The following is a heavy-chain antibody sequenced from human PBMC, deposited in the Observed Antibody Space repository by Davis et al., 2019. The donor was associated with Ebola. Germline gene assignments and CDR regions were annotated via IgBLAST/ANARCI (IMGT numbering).Heavy chain of an antibody. CDR1: GFTFSSYE. V-gene: IGHV3-23*01. J-gene: IGHJ6*02. Sequence: GESLKISCAASGFTFSSYEMNWVRQPPGKGLEWVSAISGTGFTTYYADSVKGRFTIFRDNSKSTLYLQMNSLRPDDTAVYYCAKARGIVGHYGMDVWGQGTTVTVSS. D-gene: IGHD3-16*01. CDR3: AKARGIVGHYGMDV. CDR2: ISGTGFTT.